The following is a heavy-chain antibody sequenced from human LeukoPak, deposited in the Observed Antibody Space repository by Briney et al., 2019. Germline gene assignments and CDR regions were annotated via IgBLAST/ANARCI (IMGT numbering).Heavy chain of an antibody. Sequence: GGSLRLSCAASGFTFSSYAMHWVRQVPGKGLVWVSRIESDGSSTSYADSVKGRFTISRDNAKNTLYLQMNSLRAEDTAVYYCARDPSAVAGFFDYWGQGTLVTVSS. J-gene: IGHJ4*02. CDR1: GFTFSSYA. CDR2: IESDGSST. CDR3: ARDPSAVAGFFDY. V-gene: IGHV3-74*01. D-gene: IGHD6-19*01.